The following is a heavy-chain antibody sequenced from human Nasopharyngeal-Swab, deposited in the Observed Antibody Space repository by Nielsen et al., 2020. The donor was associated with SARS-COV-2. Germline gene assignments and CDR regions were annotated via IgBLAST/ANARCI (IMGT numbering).Heavy chain of an antibody. CDR2: IYYSGST. V-gene: IGHV4-39*07. Sequence: WIRQPPGKGLEWIGSIYYSGSTNYNPSLKSRVTISVDTSKNQFSLKLSSVTAADTAVYYCARATWSGYSLGWFDPWGQGTLVTVSS. D-gene: IGHD3-3*01. J-gene: IGHJ5*02. CDR3: ARATWSGYSLGWFDP.